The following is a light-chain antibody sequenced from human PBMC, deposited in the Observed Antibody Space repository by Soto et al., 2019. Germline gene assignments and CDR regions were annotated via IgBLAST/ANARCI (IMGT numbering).Light chain of an antibody. CDR2: DAS. CDR3: QQYNSYRT. V-gene: IGKV1-5*01. J-gene: IGKJ1*01. Sequence: DVQMTQSPSSLSASVGDSLTLTCRASQTVTSYLNWYQQKPGKAPKLLIYDASILESGVPSRFSGSGSGTEFTLTISSLQPDDFATYYCQQYNSYRTYGQGTKVDIK. CDR1: QTVTSY.